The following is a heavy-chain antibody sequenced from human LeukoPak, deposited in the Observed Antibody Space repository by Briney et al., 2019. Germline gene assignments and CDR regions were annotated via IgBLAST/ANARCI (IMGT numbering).Heavy chain of an antibody. CDR2: INHNGNVN. D-gene: IGHD2-8*01. CDR1: GFTVSSNY. CDR3: ARGCGLDV. Sequence: GGSLRLSCAASGFTVSSNYMSWARQAPGKGLEWVASINHNGNVNYYVDSVKGRFTISRDNAKNSLYPQMSNLRAEDTAVYFCARGCGLDVWGQGATVTVSS. V-gene: IGHV3-7*03. J-gene: IGHJ6*02.